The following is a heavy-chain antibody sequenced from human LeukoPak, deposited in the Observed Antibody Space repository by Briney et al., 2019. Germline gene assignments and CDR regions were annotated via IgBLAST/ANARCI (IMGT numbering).Heavy chain of an antibody. Sequence: SETLSLTCTVSGGSISSHYWSWIRQPPGKGLEWIGYIYYSGSTNYNPSLKSRVTISVDTSKNQFSLKLSSVTAADTAVYYCASSELDWGSYYDSSGYYFDYWGQGTLVTVSS. V-gene: IGHV4-59*11. CDR2: IYYSGST. D-gene: IGHD3-22*01. J-gene: IGHJ4*02. CDR3: ASSELDWGSYYDSSGYYFDY. CDR1: GGSISSHY.